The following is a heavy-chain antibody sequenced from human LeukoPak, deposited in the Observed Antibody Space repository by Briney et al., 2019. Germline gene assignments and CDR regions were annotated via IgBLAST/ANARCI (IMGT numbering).Heavy chain of an antibody. CDR3: ASSGAGAMSGFDY. D-gene: IGHD1-26*01. V-gene: IGHV3-48*01. CDR2: ISSSSSTI. CDR1: GFTFSSYE. J-gene: IGHJ4*02. Sequence: GGSLRLSCAASGFTFSSYEMNWVRQAPAKGLEWVSYISSSSSTIYYADSVKGRFTISRDNAKNSLYLQMNSLRAEDTAVYYCASSGAGAMSGFDYWGQGTLVTVSS.